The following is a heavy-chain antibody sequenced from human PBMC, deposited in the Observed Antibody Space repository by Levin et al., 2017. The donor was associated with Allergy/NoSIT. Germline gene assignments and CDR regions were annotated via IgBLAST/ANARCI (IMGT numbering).Heavy chain of an antibody. Sequence: HPGGSLRLSCAASGFTFSSYWMSWVRQAPGKGLEWVANIKQDGSDKYYVDSVKGRFTFSRDNAKNSLYLQMNSLRAEDTAVYYCARVNPSYDAFDIWGQGTMVTVSS. V-gene: IGHV3-7*01. CDR2: IKQDGSDK. J-gene: IGHJ3*02. CDR3: ARVNPSYDAFDI. CDR1: GFTFSSYW.